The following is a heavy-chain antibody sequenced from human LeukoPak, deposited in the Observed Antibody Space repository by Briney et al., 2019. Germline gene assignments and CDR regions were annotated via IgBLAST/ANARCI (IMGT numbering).Heavy chain of an antibody. D-gene: IGHD6-19*01. Sequence: GGSLRLSCAASGFTFSSYSMNWVRQAPGKGLEWVSAISGSGGSTYYADSVKGRFTISRDNSKNTLYLQMNSLRAEDTAVYYCAKGGWYAHPFDYWGQGTLVTVSS. V-gene: IGHV3-23*01. J-gene: IGHJ4*02. CDR3: AKGGWYAHPFDY. CDR2: ISGSGGST. CDR1: GFTFSSYS.